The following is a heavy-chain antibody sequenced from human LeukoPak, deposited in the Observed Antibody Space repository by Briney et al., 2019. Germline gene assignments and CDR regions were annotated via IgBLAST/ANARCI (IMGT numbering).Heavy chain of an antibody. Sequence: ASVKVSCKASGYTFTSYGISWVRQAPGQGREWMGWISAYNGNTNYAQKLQGRVTMTTDTSASTAYMELRSLRSDDTAVYYCARDRVWGTGSPSLAMGYWGQGTLVTVSS. J-gene: IGHJ4*02. V-gene: IGHV1-18*01. CDR1: GYTFTSYG. CDR3: ARDRVWGTGSPSLAMGY. CDR2: ISAYNGNT. D-gene: IGHD3-16*01.